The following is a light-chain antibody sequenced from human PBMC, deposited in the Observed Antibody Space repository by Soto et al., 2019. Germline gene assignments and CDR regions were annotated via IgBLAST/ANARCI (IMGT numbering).Light chain of an antibody. CDR2: GAS. Sequence: EIVLTQSPGTLSLSPGERATLSCRASQSVSSSYLAWYQQKPGQAPRLLIYGASSRATGIPDRFSGSGSGTDFTLTISRLEPEDFAVYYCQQYQNLWTFGQGTKVDI. J-gene: IGKJ1*01. V-gene: IGKV3-20*01. CDR1: QSVSSSY. CDR3: QQYQNLWT.